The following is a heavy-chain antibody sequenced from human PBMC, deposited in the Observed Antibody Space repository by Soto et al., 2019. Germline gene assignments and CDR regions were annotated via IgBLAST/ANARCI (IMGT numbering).Heavy chain of an antibody. Sequence: SGGSLRLSCAASGFTFSSYAMSWVRQAPGKGLEWVSAISGSGGSTYYADTVKGRFTISRDNSKNTLYLQMNSLRAEDTAVYYCANIAAAGTRIDAFDIWGQGTMVTVSS. CDR2: ISGSGGST. CDR1: GFTFSSYA. D-gene: IGHD6-13*01. J-gene: IGHJ3*02. V-gene: IGHV3-23*01. CDR3: ANIAAAGTRIDAFDI.